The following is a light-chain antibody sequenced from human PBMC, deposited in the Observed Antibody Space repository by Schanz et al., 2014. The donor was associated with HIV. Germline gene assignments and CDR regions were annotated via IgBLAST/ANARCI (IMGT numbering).Light chain of an antibody. J-gene: IGKJ3*01. CDR2: GAS. CDR3: HHYGGS. V-gene: IGKV3-20*01. CDR1: QSVST. Sequence: EIVLTQSPATLSLSPGERATLSCRASQSVSTLAWYQHKPGQAPRLLIYGASSRVTGIPARFSGSRSGTDFTLTINRLEPEDFAVYYCHHYGGSFGPGTTVD.